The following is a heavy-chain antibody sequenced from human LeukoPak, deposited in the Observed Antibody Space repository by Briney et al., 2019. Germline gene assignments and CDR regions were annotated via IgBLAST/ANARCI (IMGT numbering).Heavy chain of an antibody. Sequence: SETLSLTCTVSGGSISSGSYYWSWIRQPAGKGLEWIGRIYTSGSTNYNPSLKSRVTISVDTSKNQFSLKLSSVTAADTAVYYCARQLGHVRYYYYYYMDVWGKGTTVTVSS. D-gene: IGHD5-24*01. CDR1: GGSISSGSYY. V-gene: IGHV4-61*02. CDR2: IYTSGST. J-gene: IGHJ6*03. CDR3: ARQLGHVRYYYYYYMDV.